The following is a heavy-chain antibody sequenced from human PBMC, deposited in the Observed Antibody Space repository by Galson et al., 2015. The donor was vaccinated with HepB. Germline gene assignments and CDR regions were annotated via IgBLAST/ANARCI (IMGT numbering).Heavy chain of an antibody. CDR2: INTNTGNP. D-gene: IGHD6-13*01. J-gene: IGHJ4*02. CDR3: ARAYQRTGIAAAGTGLGNY. CDR1: GYTFTSYG. V-gene: IGHV7-4-1*02. Sequence: SVKVSCKASGYTFTSYGISWVRQAPGQGLEWMGWINTNTGNPTYAQGFTGRFVFSLDTSVSTAYLQISSLKAEDTAVYYCARAYQRTGIAAAGTGLGNYWGQGTLVTVSS.